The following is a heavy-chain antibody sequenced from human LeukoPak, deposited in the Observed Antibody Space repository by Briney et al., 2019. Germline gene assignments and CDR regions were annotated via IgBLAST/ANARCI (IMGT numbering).Heavy chain of an antibody. CDR3: ARDGSARSLGN. D-gene: IGHD6-6*01. Sequence: PGGSLRLSCAASGFSVSSNYMSWVRRAPGKGLEWVSVIYNGGNTYYADSVKGRFTISRDNSKNTLYLQMNSLRAEDTAVYYCARDGSARSLGNWGQGTLVSVSS. CDR1: GFSVSSNY. CDR2: IYNGGNT. V-gene: IGHV3-53*01. J-gene: IGHJ4*02.